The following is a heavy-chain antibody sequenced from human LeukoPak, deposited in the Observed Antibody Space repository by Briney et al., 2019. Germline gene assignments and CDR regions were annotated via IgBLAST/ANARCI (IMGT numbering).Heavy chain of an antibody. Sequence: GGSLRLSCAAFGFTFSSSAMSWVRQAPGKGLYWVSAISGSGTGTYYADSVKGRFTISRDNSKNTLYLQMNSLRAEDTAVYYCAKEGGTGTRFDYWGQGTLVTVSS. CDR2: ISGSGTGT. CDR1: GFTFSSSA. D-gene: IGHD1-7*01. J-gene: IGHJ4*02. V-gene: IGHV3-23*01. CDR3: AKEGGTGTRFDY.